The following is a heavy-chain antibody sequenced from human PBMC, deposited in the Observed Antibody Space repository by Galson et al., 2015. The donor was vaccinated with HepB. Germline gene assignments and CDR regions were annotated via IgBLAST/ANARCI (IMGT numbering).Heavy chain of an antibody. D-gene: IGHD3-22*01. CDR1: GGSISAYY. CDR2: IYPSGNT. V-gene: IGHV4-4*07. CDR3: TRVQYHDSSGYYFDH. Sequence: ETLSLTCTVSGGSISAYYWSWIRQPAGKGLEWIGHIYPSGNTNYNPSLKSRVTMSGDTSKNQFSLNLRSVTAADTAVYYCTRVQYHDSSGYYFDHWGQGTLVTVSS. J-gene: IGHJ4*02.